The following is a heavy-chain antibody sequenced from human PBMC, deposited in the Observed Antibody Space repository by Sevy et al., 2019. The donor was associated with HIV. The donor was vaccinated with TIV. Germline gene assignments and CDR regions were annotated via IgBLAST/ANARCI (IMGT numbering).Heavy chain of an antibody. D-gene: IGHD3-3*01. J-gene: IGHJ4*02. CDR2: ISYDGSNK. Sequence: GGSLRLSCAASGFTFSSYGMHWVRQAPGKGLEWVAVISYDGSNKYYADSVKGRFTISRDNSKNTLYLQMNSLGAEDTAVYYCAKDPLDFWSGYYMDDYFDYWGQGTLVTVSS. CDR1: GFTFSSYG. CDR3: AKDPLDFWSGYYMDDYFDY. V-gene: IGHV3-30*18.